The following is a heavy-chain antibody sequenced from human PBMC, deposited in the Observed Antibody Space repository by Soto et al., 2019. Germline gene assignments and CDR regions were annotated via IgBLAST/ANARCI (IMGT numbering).Heavy chain of an antibody. V-gene: IGHV4-4*02. J-gene: IGHJ6*02. CDR3: ARYTTGRWLQVYDYYGMDV. CDR1: GGSISRSNW. CDR2: IYHSGST. D-gene: IGHD5-12*01. Sequence: QVQLQESGPGLVKPSGTLSLTCAVSGGSISRSNWWSWVRQPPGKWLEWIVEIYHSGSTNYNPSRKSRVTISVDKSKNQFSLKLSSVTAADTAVYYCARYTTGRWLQVYDYYGMDVWGQGTTVTVSS.